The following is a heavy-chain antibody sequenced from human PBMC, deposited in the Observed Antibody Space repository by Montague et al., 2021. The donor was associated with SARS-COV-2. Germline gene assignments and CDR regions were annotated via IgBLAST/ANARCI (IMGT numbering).Heavy chain of an antibody. V-gene: IGHV2-70*01. CDR3: ARIRAYDILTCCNCRFDY. CDR2: IDWDDDK. Sequence: PALVKPTQTLTLTCTFSGFSLSTSGVCVSWIRQPPGKALEWLALIDWDDDKYYSTSLKTRLTISKDTSKNQVVLTMTNMDPVDTATYYCARIRAYDILTCCNCRFDYWGQGTLVTVSS. D-gene: IGHD3-9*01. J-gene: IGHJ4*02. CDR1: GFSLSTSGVC.